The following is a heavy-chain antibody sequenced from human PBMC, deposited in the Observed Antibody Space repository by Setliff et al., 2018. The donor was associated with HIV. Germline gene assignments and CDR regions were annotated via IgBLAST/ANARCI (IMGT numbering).Heavy chain of an antibody. V-gene: IGHV4-59*11. CDR1: GGSISSHY. D-gene: IGHD5-12*01. Sequence: ETLSPTCTVSGGSISSHYWSWIRQPPGKGLEWIGSIYYSGSTNYNPPLKSRVTISVDTSKNQFSLKPSSVTAADTAVYYCARDGGSGYDPSNCYYYGMDVWGQGTTVTVSS. CDR2: IYYSGST. J-gene: IGHJ6*02. CDR3: ARDGGSGYDPSNCYYYGMDV.